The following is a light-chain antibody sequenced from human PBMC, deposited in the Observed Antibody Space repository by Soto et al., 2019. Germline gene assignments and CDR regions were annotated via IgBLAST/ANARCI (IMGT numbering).Light chain of an antibody. CDR3: QQYGSSPGT. J-gene: IGKJ1*01. Sequence: EIVLTQSPGTLSLSPGERATLSCRASQRVSSSYLAWYQQKPGQAPRLLIYGASSRATGIPDRFSGSGSGTDFTLTISRLEPEDFAVYYCQQYGSSPGTFGQGTK. V-gene: IGKV3-20*01. CDR2: GAS. CDR1: QRVSSSY.